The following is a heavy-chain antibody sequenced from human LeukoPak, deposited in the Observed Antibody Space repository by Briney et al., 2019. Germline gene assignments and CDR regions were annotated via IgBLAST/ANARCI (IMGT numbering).Heavy chain of an antibody. V-gene: IGHV3-30-3*01. CDR1: GFTFSSYA. J-gene: IGHJ4*02. CDR3: ARGRSYQLLAGLGY. Sequence: GGSLRLSCAASGFTFSSYAMHRVRQAPGKGLEWVAVISYDGSNKYYADSVKGRFTISRDNSKNTLYLQMNSLRAEDTAVYYCARGRSYQLLAGLGYWGQGTLVTVSS. D-gene: IGHD2-2*01. CDR2: ISYDGSNK.